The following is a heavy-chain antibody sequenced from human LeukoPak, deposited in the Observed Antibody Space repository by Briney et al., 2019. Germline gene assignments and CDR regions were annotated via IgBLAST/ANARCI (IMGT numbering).Heavy chain of an antibody. CDR2: ISGDGDST. V-gene: IGHV3-43*02. J-gene: IGHJ3*02. CDR3: AKDIGADYNYDSSGYFI. Sequence: PGGSLRLSCAASGFTFDNYAMHWVRQVPGKGLEWVSLISGDGDSTYYPDSVKGRFTISRDNSKNSLYLQMNSLRTEDTALYYCAKDIGADYNYDSSGYFIWGQGTMVTVSS. CDR1: GFTFDNYA. D-gene: IGHD3-22*01.